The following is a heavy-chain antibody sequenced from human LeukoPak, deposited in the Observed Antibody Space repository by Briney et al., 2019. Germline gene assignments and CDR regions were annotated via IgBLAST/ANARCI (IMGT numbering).Heavy chain of an antibody. CDR2: ISSSSSSYI. J-gene: IGHJ4*02. Sequence: PGGSLRLSCAASGFTFSSYSMNWVRQAPGKGLEWVSSISSSSSSYIYYADSVKGRFTISRDNAKNSLYLQMNSLRAEDTAVYYCARGEWKLPYYFDYWGQGTLVTVSS. CDR1: GFTFSSYS. CDR3: ARGEWKLPYYFDY. V-gene: IGHV3-21*01. D-gene: IGHD1-26*01.